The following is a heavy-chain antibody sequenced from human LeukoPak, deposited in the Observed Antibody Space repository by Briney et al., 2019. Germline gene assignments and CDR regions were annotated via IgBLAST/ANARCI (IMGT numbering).Heavy chain of an antibody. J-gene: IGHJ4*02. D-gene: IGHD1-26*01. V-gene: IGHV3-74*01. CDR2: MNNDGRVI. CDR1: GFTFNTYW. Sequence: SGGSLRLSCRVSGFTFNTYWMHWVRQAPGKGLVWVSRMNNDGRVISYADSVKGRFTISRDNAKNTLYLQMNSLRAEDTAVYYCAKGSATPYWGQGTLVTVST. CDR3: AKGSATPY.